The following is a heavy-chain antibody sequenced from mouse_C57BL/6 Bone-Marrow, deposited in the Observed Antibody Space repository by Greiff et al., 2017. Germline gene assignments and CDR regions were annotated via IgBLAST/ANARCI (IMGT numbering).Heavy chain of an antibody. CDR1: GYTFTNYW. CDR3: AREVTTRYYVDY. V-gene: IGHV1-63*01. CDR2: IYPGGGYT. D-gene: IGHD2-2*01. Sequence: VQVVESGAELVRPGTSVKMSCKASGYTFTNYWIGWAKQRPGHGLEWIGDIYPGGGYTNYNEKFKGKATLTADKSSSTAYMQFSSLTSEDSAIYYCAREVTTRYYVDYWGQGTTLTVSS. J-gene: IGHJ2*01.